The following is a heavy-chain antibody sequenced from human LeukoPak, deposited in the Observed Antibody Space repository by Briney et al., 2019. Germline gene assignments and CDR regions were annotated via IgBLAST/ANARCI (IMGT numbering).Heavy chain of an antibody. J-gene: IGHJ5*02. CDR1: GYTFSSCG. V-gene: IGHV1-18*01. Sequence: GASVKVSCKASGYTFSSCGISWVRQAPGQGLEWLGWVSGANGITKYAQKFQGRVTMTTDTSTSTAYMGLTSLRSDDTAVYYCARDWCCGGGSCNDCFDPWGQGTLVTVSS. CDR2: VSGANGIT. D-gene: IGHD2-15*01. CDR3: ARDWCCGGGSCNDCFDP.